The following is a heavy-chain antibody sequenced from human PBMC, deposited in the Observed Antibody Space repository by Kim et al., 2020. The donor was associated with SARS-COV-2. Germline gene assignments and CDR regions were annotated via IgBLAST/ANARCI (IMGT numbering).Heavy chain of an antibody. J-gene: IGHJ6*02. V-gene: IGHV7-4-1*02. CDR3: ARDFYYYYSGMDV. Sequence: YAKGFTGRFVFSLDTSVSTAYLQISSLKAEDTAVYYCARDFYYYYSGMDVWGQGTTVTVSS.